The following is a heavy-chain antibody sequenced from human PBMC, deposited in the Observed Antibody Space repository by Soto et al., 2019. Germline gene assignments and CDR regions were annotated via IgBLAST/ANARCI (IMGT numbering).Heavy chain of an antibody. J-gene: IGHJ4*02. V-gene: IGHV4-59*08. D-gene: IGHD4-17*01. CDR2: IYYSGST. CDR1: GGSISSYY. CDR3: ARGYGDYTFSYFDY. Sequence: SETLSLTCTVSGGSISSYYWSWIRQPPGKGLEWIGYIYYSGSTNYNPSLKSRVTISVDTSKNQFSLKLSSVTAADTAVYYCARGYGDYTFSYFDYWGQGTLVTVS.